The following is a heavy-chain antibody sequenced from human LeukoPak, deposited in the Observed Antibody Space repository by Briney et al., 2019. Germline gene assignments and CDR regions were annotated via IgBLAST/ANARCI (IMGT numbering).Heavy chain of an antibody. V-gene: IGHV3-23*01. J-gene: IGHJ4*02. D-gene: IGHD3-22*01. Sequence: GSLSLSCVTSGFTFTSYTMSWVRQAPGKGLEWVSSVSGSDSRTYYADSVKGRFTISRDNSKNTLYLQMNSLRAEDTALYYCAKTIVSSGWNYFDYWGQGTLVTVSS. CDR2: VSGSDSRT. CDR3: AKTIVSSGWNYFDY. CDR1: GFTFTSYT.